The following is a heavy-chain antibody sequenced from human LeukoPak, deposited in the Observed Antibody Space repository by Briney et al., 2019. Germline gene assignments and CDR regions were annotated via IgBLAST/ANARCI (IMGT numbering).Heavy chain of an antibody. CDR3: ARGGDSSGSYSWFDP. CDR2: ISAYNANT. J-gene: IGHJ5*02. D-gene: IGHD1-26*01. V-gene: IGHV1-18*01. CDR1: GYTFTSYG. Sequence: ASVKVSCKASGYTFTSYGISWVRQAPGQGLEWMGWISAYNANTNYAQKLQGRVTMTTDTSTSTAYMELRSLRSDDTAVYYCARGGDSSGSYSWFDPWGQGTLVTVSS.